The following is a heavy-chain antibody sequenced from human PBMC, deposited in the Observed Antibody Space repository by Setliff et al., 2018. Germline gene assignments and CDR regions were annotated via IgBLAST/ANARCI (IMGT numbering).Heavy chain of an antibody. D-gene: IGHD3-3*01. J-gene: IGHJ6*03. Sequence: LSLTCTVSGGSISSGSYYWSWIRQPAGKGLEWIGHIYTSGSTNYNPSLKSRVTISVDTSKNQFSLKLSSVTAADTAVYYCARDQDFWSGYYRASHYMDVWGKGTTVTVSS. CDR3: ARDQDFWSGYYRASHYMDV. CDR1: GGSISSGSYY. CDR2: IYTSGST. V-gene: IGHV4-61*09.